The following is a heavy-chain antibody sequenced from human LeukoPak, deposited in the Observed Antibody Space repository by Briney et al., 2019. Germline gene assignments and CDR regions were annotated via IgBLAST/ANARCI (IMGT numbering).Heavy chain of an antibody. CDR2: ISGDGGST. V-gene: IGHV3-43*02. CDR3: AKVLAAAGYFDY. D-gene: IGHD6-13*01. J-gene: IGHJ4*02. CDR1: GFTFDDYA. Sequence: PGWSLRLSCAASGFTFDDYAMHWVRQAPGKGLEWVSLISGDGGSTYYADSVNGRFTISRDNSKNSLYLQMNSLRTEDTALYYCAKVLAAAGYFDYWGQGTLVTVSS.